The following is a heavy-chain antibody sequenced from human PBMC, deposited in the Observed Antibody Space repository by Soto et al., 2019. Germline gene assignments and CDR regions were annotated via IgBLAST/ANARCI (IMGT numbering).Heavy chain of an antibody. V-gene: IGHV1-46*01. CDR2: INPSGGTT. J-gene: IGHJ4*02. CDR1: GYTFTNYY. CDR3: ASPSFYGGNYFDY. Sequence: QVQLVQSGAEVRKPGASVKVSCKASGYTFTNYYMHWVRQAPGQGLEWMGIINPSGGTTIYAQKFQGRVTMTRDTSTSTVYMELSSLRSEDTAVYYCASPSFYGGNYFDYWGQGTLVTVSS. D-gene: IGHD4-17*01.